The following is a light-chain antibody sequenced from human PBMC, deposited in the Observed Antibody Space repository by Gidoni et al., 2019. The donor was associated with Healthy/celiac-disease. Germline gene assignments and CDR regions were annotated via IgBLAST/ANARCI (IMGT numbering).Light chain of an antibody. J-gene: IGLJ2*01. V-gene: IGLV1-40*01. CDR1: SSNIGAGYD. CDR2: GNS. CDR3: QSYDSSLSGSV. Sequence: QPPSVSGAPGQRVTISCTGSSSNIGAGYDVHWYQQLPGTAPKLLIYGNSNRPSGVPDRFSGSKSGTSASLAITGLQAEDEADYYCQSYDSSLSGSVFGGGTKLTVL.